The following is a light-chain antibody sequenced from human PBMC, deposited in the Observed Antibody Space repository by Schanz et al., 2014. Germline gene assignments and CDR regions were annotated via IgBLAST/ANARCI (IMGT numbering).Light chain of an antibody. CDR2: DAS. Sequence: ETVLTQSPGTLSLSPGERATLSCRASQSVSDNLAWYQQRPGQAPRLLIYDASNRATGIPARFSGSGSGTDFTLTISRLEPEDFAVYYCQQYGSSLMYTFGQGTKLEIK. CDR3: QQYGSSLMYT. J-gene: IGKJ2*01. V-gene: IGKV3-20*01. CDR1: QSVSDN.